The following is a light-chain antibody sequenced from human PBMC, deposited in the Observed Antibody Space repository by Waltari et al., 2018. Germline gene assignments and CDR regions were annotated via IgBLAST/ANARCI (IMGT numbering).Light chain of an antibody. J-gene: IGLJ2*01. CDR1: SPDLWSYF. V-gene: IGLV1-51*01. CDR2: DND. Sequence: QSVLPQPPSVSTAPGQKVTISSSGRSPDLWSYFVSWYQQLPGTAPRLLIYDNDKRPSGIPDRLSGSRAGTSAALGITGLQTGDEADYYCGTWDSSLGALVFGGGTRVIVL. CDR3: GTWDSSLGALV.